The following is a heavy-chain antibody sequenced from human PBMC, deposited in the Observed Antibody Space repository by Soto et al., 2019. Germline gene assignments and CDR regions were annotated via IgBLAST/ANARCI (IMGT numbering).Heavy chain of an antibody. V-gene: IGHV4-59*01. J-gene: IGHJ3*02. Sequence: TSETLSLTCTVSGGSISSYYWSWIRQPPGRGLEWIGYIYYSGSTNYNPSLKSRVTISVDTSKNQFSLKLSSVTAADTAVYYCARDLGSYSSGWYHENAFDIWGQGTMVTVSS. CDR1: GGSISSYY. CDR3: ARDLGSYSSGWYHENAFDI. CDR2: IYYSGST. D-gene: IGHD6-19*01.